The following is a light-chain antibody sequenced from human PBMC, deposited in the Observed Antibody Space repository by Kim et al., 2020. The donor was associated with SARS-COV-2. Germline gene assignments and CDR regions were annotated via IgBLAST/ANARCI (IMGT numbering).Light chain of an antibody. CDR1: SSNIGNNY. CDR2: DNN. Sequence: GQKVPLSCSGRSSNIGNNYVSWYQQLPGTAPKLLSYDNNKRPSGIPDRFSGSKSGPSATLGITGLQTGDEADYYCGTWDSSLSAVVFGGGTQLTVL. V-gene: IGLV1-51*01. CDR3: GTWDSSLSAVV. J-gene: IGLJ2*01.